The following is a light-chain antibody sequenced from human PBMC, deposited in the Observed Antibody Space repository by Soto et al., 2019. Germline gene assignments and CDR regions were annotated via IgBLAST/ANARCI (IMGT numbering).Light chain of an antibody. V-gene: IGKV1-5*01. Sequence: DIQLTQSPSTLSASVGDRVTVTCRASQRIDRYLAWYQQKPGKAPKLLVYDASTLEGGVPSSFSGSGSATEFILTISSLQPDDFATYYCQHYKEGAWTFGQGTRVEIK. CDR3: QHYKEGAWT. J-gene: IGKJ1*01. CDR2: DAS. CDR1: QRIDRY.